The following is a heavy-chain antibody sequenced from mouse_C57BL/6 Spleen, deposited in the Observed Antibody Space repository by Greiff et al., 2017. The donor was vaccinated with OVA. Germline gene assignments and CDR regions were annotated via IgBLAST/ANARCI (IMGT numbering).Heavy chain of an antibody. CDR3: TRKGLLYYFDY. V-gene: IGHV6-6*01. CDR2: IRNKANNHAT. J-gene: IGHJ2*01. Sequence: EVQRVESGGGLVQPGGSMKLSCAASGFTFSDDWMGWVRQSPEKGLEWVADIRNKANNHATYYAESVKGRFTISRDDSKSIVYLQKNSLRAEDTGIYYWTRKGLLYYFDYWGQGTTLTVSS. D-gene: IGHD1-1*01. CDR1: GFTFSDDW.